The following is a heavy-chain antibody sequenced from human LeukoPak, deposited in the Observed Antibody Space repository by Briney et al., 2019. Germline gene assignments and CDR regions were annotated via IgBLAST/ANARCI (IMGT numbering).Heavy chain of an antibody. J-gene: IGHJ6*02. CDR3: AKDTKRATVTTFAV. CDR2: IRGSGGST. Sequence: GGSLRLSCAASGFIVNSYVMSWVRQAPGKGLEWVSLIRGSGGSTYYADSVRGRFTISRDNSKNTLYLQMNSLRAEDTAVYYCAKDTKRATVTTFAVWGQGTTVTVSS. CDR1: GFIVNSYV. D-gene: IGHD4-17*01. V-gene: IGHV3-23*01.